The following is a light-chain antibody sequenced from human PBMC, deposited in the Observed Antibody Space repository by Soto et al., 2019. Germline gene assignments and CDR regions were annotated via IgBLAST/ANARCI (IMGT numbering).Light chain of an antibody. V-gene: IGLV1-44*01. CDR2: TDN. J-gene: IGLJ3*02. CDR3: AAWDDSLKGWL. Sequence: QSVLTQPPSASGTPGQRVTISCSGSSSNIGSNIVNWYQHLPGTAPKLLIKTDNQRPSGVPDRFSGSKSDTSASLAISGLQSEDEADYYCAAWDDSLKGWLFGGGTKVTVL. CDR1: SSNIGSNI.